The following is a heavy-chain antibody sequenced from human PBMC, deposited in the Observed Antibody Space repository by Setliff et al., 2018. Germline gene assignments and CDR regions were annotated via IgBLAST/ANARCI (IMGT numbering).Heavy chain of an antibody. CDR3: AAERYSGGSCCWFDP. Sequence: ASVKVSCKASGYTFTSYGISWVRQAPGQGLEWMGWISAYNGNTNYAQKFQERVTITRDMSTNTAYMELSSLRSDDTAVYYCAAERYSGGSCCWFDPWGQGTLVTVSS. D-gene: IGHD2-15*01. V-gene: IGHV1-18*01. CDR1: GYTFTSYG. J-gene: IGHJ5*02. CDR2: ISAYNGNT.